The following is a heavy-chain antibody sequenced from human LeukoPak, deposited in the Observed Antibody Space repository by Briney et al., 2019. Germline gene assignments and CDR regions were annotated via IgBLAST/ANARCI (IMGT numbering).Heavy chain of an antibody. V-gene: IGHV4-39*01. CDR2: IYYSGST. D-gene: IGHD1-1*01. CDR1: GGSISSSSYY. CDR3: ARLFEAGRTTTFDY. J-gene: IGHJ4*02. Sequence: SETLSLTCTVSGGSISSSSYYWGWIRQPPGKGLEWIGSIYYSGSTYYNPSLKSRVTISVDTSKNQFSLKLSSVTAADTAVYYCARLFEAGRTTTFDYWGQGTLVTVSS.